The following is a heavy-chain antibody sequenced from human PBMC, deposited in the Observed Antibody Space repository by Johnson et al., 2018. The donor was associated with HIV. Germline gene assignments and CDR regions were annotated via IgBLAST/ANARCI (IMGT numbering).Heavy chain of an antibody. CDR2: IRYDGSNK. CDR3: TRSIAASGRDAVDM. J-gene: IGHJ3*02. Sequence: QVQLVESGGGVVQPGGSLRLSCAASGFTFSSYGMHWVRQAPGKGLEWVAFIRYDGSNKYYADSVKGRFTISRDDSKNTLYLQMNSLKTEDTAVYYCTRSIAASGRDAVDMWGQGTMVTVSS. CDR1: GFTFSSYG. V-gene: IGHV3-30*02. D-gene: IGHD6-13*01.